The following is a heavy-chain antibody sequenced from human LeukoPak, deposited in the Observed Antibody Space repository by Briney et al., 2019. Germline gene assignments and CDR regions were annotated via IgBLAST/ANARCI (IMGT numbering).Heavy chain of an antibody. CDR3: ARGAHYYYDRSGYYYFDY. Sequence: PGGSLRLSCAASGLTFSTYAMHWVRQAPGKGLEYVSGISSNGGSTYYANSVKGRFTISRDNSKNTLFPQMGSLRAEDMAVYYCARGAHYYYDRSGYYYFDYWGQGTLVTASS. J-gene: IGHJ4*02. V-gene: IGHV3-64*01. D-gene: IGHD3-22*01. CDR1: GLTFSTYA. CDR2: ISSNGGST.